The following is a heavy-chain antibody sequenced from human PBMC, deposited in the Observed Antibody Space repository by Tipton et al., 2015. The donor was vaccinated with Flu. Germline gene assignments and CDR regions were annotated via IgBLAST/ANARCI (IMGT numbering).Heavy chain of an antibody. CDR1: GGSISSYY. J-gene: IGHJ5*02. Sequence: TLSLTCTVSGGSISSYYWSWIRQPPGKGLEWIGYIYYSGSTNYNPSLKSRVTISVDTSKNQFSLKLSSVTAADTAVYYCARARGSNWFDPWGQGTLVTVSS. D-gene: IGHD3-10*01. V-gene: IGHV4-59*01. CDR3: ARARGSNWFDP. CDR2: IYYSGST.